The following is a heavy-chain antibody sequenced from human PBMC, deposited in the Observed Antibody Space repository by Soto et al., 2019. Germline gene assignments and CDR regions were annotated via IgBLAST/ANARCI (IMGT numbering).Heavy chain of an antibody. Sequence: HPGGSLRLSCAASGFTFSNYWMSWVRQAPGKGLEWVANIKQDGSEKYYADSVKGRFTISRDNAKNSLYLQMNSLRAEDTAVYYCASRLCSSTSCSTNWFDPWDQGTLVTVSS. CDR1: GFTFSNYW. D-gene: IGHD2-2*02. J-gene: IGHJ5*02. CDR3: ASRLCSSTSCSTNWFDP. V-gene: IGHV3-7*01. CDR2: IKQDGSEK.